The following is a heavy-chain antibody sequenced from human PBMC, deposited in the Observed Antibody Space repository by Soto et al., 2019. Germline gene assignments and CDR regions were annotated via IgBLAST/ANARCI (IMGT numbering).Heavy chain of an antibody. CDR1: GLTFSSYS. Sequence: GGSLRLSCAASGLTFSSYSMDWVRQAPGKGLEWVSSISSSSSYIYYADSVKGRFTISRDNAKNSLYLQMNSLRAEDTAVYYCARGSSSGYYYYYMDVWGKGTTVTVSS. CDR3: ARGSSSGYYYYYMDV. V-gene: IGHV3-21*01. J-gene: IGHJ6*03. CDR2: ISSSSSYI. D-gene: IGHD6-6*01.